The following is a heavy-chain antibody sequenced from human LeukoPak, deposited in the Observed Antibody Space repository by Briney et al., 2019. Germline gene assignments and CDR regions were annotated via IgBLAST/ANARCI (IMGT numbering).Heavy chain of an antibody. Sequence: AGGSLRLSCAASGFTFDDYAMHWVRQAPGKGLEWVSLISWDGGSTYYADSVKGRFTISRDNSKNSLYLQMNSLRAEDTALYYCAKARSSYYYYYYMDVWGKGTTVTVSS. CDR3: AKARSSYYYYYYMDV. V-gene: IGHV3-43D*03. J-gene: IGHJ6*03. CDR2: ISWDGGST. CDR1: GFTFDDYA.